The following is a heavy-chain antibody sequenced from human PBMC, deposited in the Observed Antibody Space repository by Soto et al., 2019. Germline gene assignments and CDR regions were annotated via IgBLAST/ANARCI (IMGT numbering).Heavy chain of an antibody. V-gene: IGHV1-2*02. CDR3: ARGGGRGYNELDP. Sequence: ASVKVSCKASGYTFTSYGISWVRQAPGQGLEWMGWINPNSGGTYHAQNFQGRVTMTRDTSTTTAYMELASLRSDDTAVYYCARGGGRGYNELDPWGHGTLVTVSS. J-gene: IGHJ5*02. D-gene: IGHD5-12*01. CDR2: INPNSGGT. CDR1: GYTFTSYG.